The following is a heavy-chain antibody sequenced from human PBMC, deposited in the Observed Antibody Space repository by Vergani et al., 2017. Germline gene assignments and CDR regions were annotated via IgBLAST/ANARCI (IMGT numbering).Heavy chain of an antibody. J-gene: IGHJ4*02. Sequence: QVQLVESGGGVVQPGRSLRLSCAASVFTFSSYGMHWVRQAPGKGLEWVAVIWYDGSNKYYADSVKGRFPISRDNSKNTLYLQMNSLRAEDTAVYYCARDPGYSSSWYYFDYWGQGTLVTVSS. CDR3: ARDPGYSSSWYYFDY. V-gene: IGHV3-33*01. CDR2: IWYDGSNK. CDR1: VFTFSSYG. D-gene: IGHD6-13*01.